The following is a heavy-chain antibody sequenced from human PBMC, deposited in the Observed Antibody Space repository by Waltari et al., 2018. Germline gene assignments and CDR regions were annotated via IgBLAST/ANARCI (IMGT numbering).Heavy chain of an antibody. CDR2: IFYRGNT. J-gene: IGHJ4*02. V-gene: IGHV4-39*01. CDR3: ATTGGRAVKGDY. Sequence: QLQLQESGPGLVKPWETLSLTCTVSGDSINSDSYYWGWIRQPPGKGLEWIASIFYRGNTYYNPSLKSRVTISVDTSKNQLSLKFTSVTAADTAVYYCATTGGRAVKGDYWGQGTLVTVSS. CDR1: GDSINSDSYY. D-gene: IGHD1-26*01.